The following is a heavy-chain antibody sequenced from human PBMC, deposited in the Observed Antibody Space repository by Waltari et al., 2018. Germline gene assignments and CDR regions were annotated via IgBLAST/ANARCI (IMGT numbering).Heavy chain of an antibody. J-gene: IGHJ3*02. D-gene: IGHD3-22*01. CDR1: GFTFSSYV. Sequence: EVQLLESGGGLVQPGGSLRLSCAAPGFTFSSYVMIWVCQAPGKGLEWVSAISGSVGSTYYADAVKGRFTISRDNSKNTLYLQMNSLRAEDTAVYYCAKDPAYYDRGAFDILGQGTMVTVSS. CDR3: AKDPAYYDRGAFDI. V-gene: IGHV3-23*01. CDR2: ISGSVGST.